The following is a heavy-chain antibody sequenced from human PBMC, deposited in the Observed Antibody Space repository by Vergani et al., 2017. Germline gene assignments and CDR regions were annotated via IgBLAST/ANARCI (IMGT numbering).Heavy chain of an antibody. J-gene: IGHJ3*02. CDR2: IKSKTDGGTT. CDR1: GFTFSNAW. V-gene: IGHV3-15*01. Sequence: EVQLVESGGGLVKPGGSLRLSCAASGFTFSNAWMSWVRQAPGKGLEWVGRIKSKTDGGTTDYAAPVKGRFTISRDDSKNTRYLQMNSLKTEDTAVYYCTKEGPWSYYYDSSGHDAFDIWGQGTMVTVSS. CDR3: TKEGPWSYYYDSSGHDAFDI. D-gene: IGHD3-22*01.